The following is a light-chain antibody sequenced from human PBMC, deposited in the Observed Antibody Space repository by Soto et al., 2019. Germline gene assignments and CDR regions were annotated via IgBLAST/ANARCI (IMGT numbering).Light chain of an antibody. CDR2: ATS. V-gene: IGKV1-8*01. Sequence: AIRLTQSPSSLSASVGDKVTITGRASQGISSYLAWCQQKPGKPPKLLMYATSTLQSGVPPRSSGSGSVTDFTLAISGLQTEDFATYYCEHYYTYQWTFGEGTNVDIK. CDR3: EHYYTYQWT. J-gene: IGKJ1*01. CDR1: QGISSY.